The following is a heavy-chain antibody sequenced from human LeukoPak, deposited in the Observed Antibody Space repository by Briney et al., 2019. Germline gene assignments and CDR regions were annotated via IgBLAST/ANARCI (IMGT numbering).Heavy chain of an antibody. CDR2: ISAYNGNT. Sequence: ASVKVSCKASGYTFTSYGISWVRQAPGQGLEWMGWISAYNGNTNYAQKLQGRVTMTTDTSTSTAYMELRSLRSDDTAVYYCARDPGYCSSTSCYKGLDPWGQGTLVTVSS. CDR3: ARDPGYCSSTSCYKGLDP. V-gene: IGHV1-18*01. CDR1: GYTFTSYG. J-gene: IGHJ5*02. D-gene: IGHD2-2*02.